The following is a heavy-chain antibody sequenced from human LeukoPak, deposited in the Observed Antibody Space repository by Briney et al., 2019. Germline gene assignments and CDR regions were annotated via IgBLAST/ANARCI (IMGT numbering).Heavy chain of an antibody. CDR2: IYYSGST. Sequence: SETLSLTCTVSGGSISSHYWSWIRQPPGKGLEWIGYIYYSGSTNYNPSLKSRVTISVDTSKNQFSLKLSSVTAADTAVYYCAKLYRQADSSGYYRPQNRPGDAFDIWGQGTMVTVSS. D-gene: IGHD3-22*01. CDR1: GGSISSHY. J-gene: IGHJ3*02. CDR3: AKLYRQADSSGYYRPQNRPGDAFDI. V-gene: IGHV4-59*11.